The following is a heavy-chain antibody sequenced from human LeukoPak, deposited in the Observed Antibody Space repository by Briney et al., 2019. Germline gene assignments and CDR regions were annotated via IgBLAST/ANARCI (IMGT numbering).Heavy chain of an antibody. CDR3: VKDRDCSSTGCYVFAN. V-gene: IGHV3-23*01. CDR1: GVTLRNYA. Sequence: TGGSLRLSCAASGVTLRNYAMTWIRQAPGKGLQWVSVISGDGGSTYYADSVRGRFTISRDNSKNTMYLQMNNLRAEDTAIYYCVKDRDCSSTGCYVFANWGQGTLVTVSS. CDR2: ISGDGGST. D-gene: IGHD2-2*01. J-gene: IGHJ4*02.